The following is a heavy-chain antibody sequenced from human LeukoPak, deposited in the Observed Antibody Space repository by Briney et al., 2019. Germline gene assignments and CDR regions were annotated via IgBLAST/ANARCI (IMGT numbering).Heavy chain of an antibody. CDR1: GGSISSYY. CDR2: IYYSGST. J-gene: IGHJ6*03. D-gene: IGHD1-26*01. V-gene: IGHV4-59*01. Sequence: PSETLSLTCTVSGGSISSYYWSWIRQPPGKGLEWIGYIYYSGSTNYNPSLKSRVTISVDTSKNQFSLKLSSVTAADTAVYYCARGKSEWELYRFYYYYMDVWGQGTLVTVSS. CDR3: ARGKSEWELYRFYYYYMDV.